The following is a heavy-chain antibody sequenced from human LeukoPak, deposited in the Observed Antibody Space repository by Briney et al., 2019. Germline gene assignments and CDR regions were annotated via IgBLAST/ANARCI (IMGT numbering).Heavy chain of an antibody. Sequence: PGGSLRLSCAASGFTFSDYGMNWVRQTPGKGLEWLAFIQNDGSNTFYADSVKGRFTISRDNSKNTLYLQMNSLRAEDTAVYYCARDLARDGYKDGFDYWGQGTLVTVSS. V-gene: IGHV3-30*02. J-gene: IGHJ4*02. CDR2: IQNDGSNT. CDR3: ARDLARDGYKDGFDY. D-gene: IGHD5-24*01. CDR1: GFTFSDYG.